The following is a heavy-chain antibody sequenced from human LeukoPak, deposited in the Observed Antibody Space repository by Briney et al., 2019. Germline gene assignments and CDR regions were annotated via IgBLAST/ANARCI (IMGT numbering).Heavy chain of an antibody. J-gene: IGHJ6*02. D-gene: IGHD2-2*02. CDR2: INHSGST. CDR1: GGSISGYY. Sequence: SETLSLTCAVYGGSISGYYWSWIRQPPGKGLEWIGEINHSGSTNYNPSLKSRVTISVDTSKNQFSLKLSSVTAADTAVYYCARDPYVWVPAAILLYYYGMDVWGQGTTVTVSS. CDR3: ARDPYVWVPAAILLYYYGMDV. V-gene: IGHV4-34*01.